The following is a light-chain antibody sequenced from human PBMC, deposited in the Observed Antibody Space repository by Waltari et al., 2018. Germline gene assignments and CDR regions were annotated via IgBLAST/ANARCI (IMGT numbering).Light chain of an antibody. V-gene: IGLV1-40*01. CDR3: QSYDSLSGSM. CDR1: SSNIGAGYD. J-gene: IGLJ3*02. CDR2: GNS. Sequence: QSVLTQPPSVSGAPGQRVTISCTGSSSNIGAGYDVHWYQHLPGKVPKLLIYGNSARPSGVPIRFSGSKSGTSAYLAITGLQAEDEATYYCQSYDSLSGSMFGGGTKLTVL.